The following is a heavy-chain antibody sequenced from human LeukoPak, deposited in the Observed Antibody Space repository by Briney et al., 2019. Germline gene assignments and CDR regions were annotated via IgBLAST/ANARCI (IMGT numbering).Heavy chain of an antibody. CDR2: INHSGVA. Sequence: PSETLSLTCAAYGGSFSGYQWSWVRQPPGKGLEWIGEINHSGVADYNPSLKSRVTISLDTSKNQFSLRLRSVTAADTAMYYCARILRYYGSGSYGYWGQGTLVTVSS. CDR1: GGSFSGYQ. CDR3: ARILRYYGSGSYGY. D-gene: IGHD3-10*01. V-gene: IGHV4-34*01. J-gene: IGHJ4*02.